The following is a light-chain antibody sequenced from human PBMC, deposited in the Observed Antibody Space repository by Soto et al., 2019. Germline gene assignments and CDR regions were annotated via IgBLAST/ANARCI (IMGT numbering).Light chain of an antibody. CDR3: QQYNNWPPT. CDR1: QSVSSN. J-gene: IGKJ1*01. V-gene: IGKV3-15*01. CDR2: GAS. Sequence: EIVMTQSPATLSVSPGERATLSCGASQSVSSNLAWSQHKPGQAPRLLIYGASTRATGIPARFSGSGSGTEFTLTISSLQSEDFAVYFCQQYNNWPPTFGHGTKVDIK.